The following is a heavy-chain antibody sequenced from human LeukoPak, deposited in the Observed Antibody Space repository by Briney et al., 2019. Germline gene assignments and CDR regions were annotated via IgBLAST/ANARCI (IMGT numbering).Heavy chain of an antibody. V-gene: IGHV4-34*01. Sequence: PSETLSLTCAVYGGSFSGYYWSWIRQPPGKGLEWFGEINHGGSTNYNPSLKSRVTISVDTSKNQFSLKLSSVTAADTAVYYCARGGYDILTGFFVRGPYYFDYWGQGTLVTVSS. D-gene: IGHD3-9*01. CDR3: ARGGYDILTGFFVRGPYYFDY. CDR1: GGSFSGYY. J-gene: IGHJ4*02. CDR2: INHGGST.